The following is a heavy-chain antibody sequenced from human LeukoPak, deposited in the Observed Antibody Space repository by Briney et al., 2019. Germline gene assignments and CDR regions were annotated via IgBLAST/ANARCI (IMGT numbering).Heavy chain of an antibody. CDR1: GFTFRSYE. Sequence: PGGSLRLSCEDSGFTFRSYEMNWVRQAPGKGLEWIAYLSSSGGAFSYADSVKGRFTIARDNAKNTLYLQMNSLRAEDTAVYYCARARRDGWAVAGNKRYYYYMDVWGKGTTVTISS. D-gene: IGHD6-19*01. V-gene: IGHV3-48*03. CDR3: ARARRDGWAVAGNKRYYYYMDV. J-gene: IGHJ6*03. CDR2: LSSSGGAF.